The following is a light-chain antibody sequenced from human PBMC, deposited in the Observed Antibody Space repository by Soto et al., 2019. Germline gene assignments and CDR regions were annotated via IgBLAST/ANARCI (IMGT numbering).Light chain of an antibody. J-gene: IGKJ2*01. V-gene: IGKV1-5*03. CDR1: QSISSW. CDR2: KAS. CDR3: QQYNSYSYT. Sequence: DIQMTQSPSTLSASVGDRVTITCRASQSISSWLSWYQQKPGKAPKLLIYKASSLESGVPSRFLGRGSGTEFTITISSLQPDDVATSYCQQYNSYSYTFGQGTKLEIK.